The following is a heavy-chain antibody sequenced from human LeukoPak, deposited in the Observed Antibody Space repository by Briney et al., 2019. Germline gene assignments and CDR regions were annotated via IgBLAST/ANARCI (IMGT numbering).Heavy chain of an antibody. Sequence: GASVKVSCKASGGTFSSYAISWVRQAPGQGLEWMGRIIPILGIANYAQKFQGRVTITADKSTSTAYMELSSLRSEDTAVYYCARHTASYYFDYWGQGTLVTVSS. D-gene: IGHD1-1*01. J-gene: IGHJ4*02. CDR1: GGTFSSYA. CDR3: ARHTASYYFDY. CDR2: IIPILGIA. V-gene: IGHV1-69*04.